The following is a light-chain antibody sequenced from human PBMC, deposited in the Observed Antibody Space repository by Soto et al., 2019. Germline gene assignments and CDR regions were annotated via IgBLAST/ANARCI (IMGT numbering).Light chain of an antibody. V-gene: IGKV3-15*01. CDR2: GAS. CDR3: QQYNDWPRT. J-gene: IGKJ1*01. CDR1: QTVNSD. Sequence: EIVLTQSPGTLSLSPGETATLSCRASQTVNSDYLAWFQQKPGHPPRVLIHGASTRATGIPARFSGIGSGTDFTLTISSLQSEDFGIYYCQQYNDWPRTFGQGTKVDIK.